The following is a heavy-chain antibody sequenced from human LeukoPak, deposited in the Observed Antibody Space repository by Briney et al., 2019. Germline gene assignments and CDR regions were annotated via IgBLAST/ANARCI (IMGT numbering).Heavy chain of an antibody. D-gene: IGHD3-10*01. Sequence: ASVKVSCKASGYTFTSYAMNWVRQAPGQGLEWMGWINTNTGNPTYAQGFTGRFVFSLDTSVSTAYLQISSLKAEDTAVYYCAREDLIPSMVRGVISWFDPWGQGTLVTVSS. V-gene: IGHV7-4-1*02. CDR3: AREDLIPSMVRGVISWFDP. J-gene: IGHJ5*02. CDR1: GYTFTSYA. CDR2: INTNTGNP.